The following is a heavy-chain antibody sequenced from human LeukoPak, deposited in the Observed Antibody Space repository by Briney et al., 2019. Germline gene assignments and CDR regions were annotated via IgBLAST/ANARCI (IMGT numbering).Heavy chain of an antibody. J-gene: IGHJ4*02. D-gene: IGHD3-22*01. V-gene: IGHV3-15*01. Sequence: GGSLRLSCAASGITFSNAWMSWVRQAPGKGLEWVGRIKSKSDGETTGYAAPVKGRFTISRDDSKNTLYLQMNSLKTEDTAVYYCTTDLNARGNYYDSSGYVSTIDYWGQGTLVTVSS. CDR1: GITFSNAW. CDR2: IKSKSDGETT. CDR3: TTDLNARGNYYDSSGYVSTIDY.